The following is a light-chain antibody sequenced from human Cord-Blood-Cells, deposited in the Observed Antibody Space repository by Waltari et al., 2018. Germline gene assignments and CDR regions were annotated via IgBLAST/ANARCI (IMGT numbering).Light chain of an antibody. Sequence: QSALTQPASVSGSPGQSITISCTGTSSDVGGYNYVFWYQQPPGKAPKLMIHDVSNRPSGVSNRFSGSKSGNTASLTISGLQAEDEADYYCSSYTSSSTYVFGTGTKVTVL. V-gene: IGLV2-14*01. CDR3: SSYTSSSTYV. CDR1: SSDVGGYNY. J-gene: IGLJ1*01. CDR2: DVS.